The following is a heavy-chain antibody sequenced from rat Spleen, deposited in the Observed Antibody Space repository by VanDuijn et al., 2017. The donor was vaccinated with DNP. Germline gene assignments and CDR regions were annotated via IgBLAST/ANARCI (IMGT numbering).Heavy chain of an antibody. J-gene: IGHJ2*01. CDR1: GFSLTSYG. Sequence: QVQMKETGPGLVQTTQTLSVTCTVSGFSLTSYGVHWVRQPSGKGPEWMGRMWYDGDTAYNSALKSRLSISRETSKNQVFLKRNSLQTEDTATYYCARSYSGYKAYFDFWGQGVVVTVSS. D-gene: IGHD1-9*01. V-gene: IGHV2-32*01. CDR2: MWYDGDT. CDR3: ARSYSGYKAYFDF.